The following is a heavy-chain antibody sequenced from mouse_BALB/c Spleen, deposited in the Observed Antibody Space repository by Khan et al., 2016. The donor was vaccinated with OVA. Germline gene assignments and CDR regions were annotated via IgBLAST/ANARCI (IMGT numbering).Heavy chain of an antibody. CDR2: IRYDGDS. J-gene: IGHJ3*01. V-gene: IGHV3-6*02. CDR1: GYSIISGYF. CDR3: VRGGSSGPAWFTY. D-gene: IGHD3-1*01. Sequence: EVELVESGPGLVKPSQSLSLTCSVTGYSIISGYFWNWIRQFPGNKLEWMGYIRYDGDSNYNPSLKNRISITRDTSKNLFFLKLKSVTPEDTATYYWVRGGSSGPAWFTYWGQGTLVTVSA.